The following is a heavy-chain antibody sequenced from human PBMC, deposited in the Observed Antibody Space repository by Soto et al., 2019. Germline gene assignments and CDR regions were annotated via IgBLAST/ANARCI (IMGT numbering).Heavy chain of an antibody. Sequence: QVQLVESGGGVVQPGRSLRLSCAAFGFTFSSYAMHWVRQAPGMGVEWVAVISYDGSNKYYADSVKGRFTISRDNSKNTLYLQMNSLRAEDTAVYYCARDGLLGYFDYWGQGTLVTVSS. CDR1: GFTFSSYA. J-gene: IGHJ4*02. D-gene: IGHD2-15*01. CDR3: ARDGLLGYFDY. V-gene: IGHV3-30-3*01. CDR2: ISYDGSNK.